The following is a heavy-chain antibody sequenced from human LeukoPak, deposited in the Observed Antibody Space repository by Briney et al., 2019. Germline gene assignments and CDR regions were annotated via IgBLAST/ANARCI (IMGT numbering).Heavy chain of an antibody. CDR2: IYTSGST. Sequence: PSETLSLTCTVSGGSISSYYWSWIRQPPGKGLEWIGYIYTSGSTNYNPSLKSRVTISVDTSKNQFSLKLSSVTAADTAVYYCARQAYDSSGDLNWFDPWGQGTLVTVSS. V-gene: IGHV4-4*09. D-gene: IGHD3-22*01. CDR3: ARQAYDSSGDLNWFDP. CDR1: GGSISSYY. J-gene: IGHJ5*02.